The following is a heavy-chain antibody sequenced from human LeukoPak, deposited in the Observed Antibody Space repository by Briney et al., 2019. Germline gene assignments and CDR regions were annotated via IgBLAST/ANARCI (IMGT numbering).Heavy chain of an antibody. V-gene: IGHV1-18*01. CDR1: GYTFTSYG. D-gene: IGHD5-12*01. CDR3: ARDYGYSGYEHGMDV. CDR2: ISGYNGHT. Sequence: ASVKVSCKASGYTFTSYGISWVRQAPGQGLEWMGWISGYNGHTNYAQRLQGRVTMTTDTSTSTAYMELRSLRSDDTALYYCARDYGYSGYEHGMDVWGQGTTVTVSS. J-gene: IGHJ6*02.